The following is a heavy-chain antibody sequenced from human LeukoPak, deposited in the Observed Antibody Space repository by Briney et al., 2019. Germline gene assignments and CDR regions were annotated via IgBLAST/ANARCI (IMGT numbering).Heavy chain of an antibody. CDR1: GGSISSGGYS. CDR3: ASEVTTAFFDY. CDR2: IYHSGST. V-gene: IGHV4-30-2*01. J-gene: IGHJ4*02. Sequence: SETLSLTCAVSGGSISSGGYSWSWIRQPPGNGLEWIGYIYHSGSTYYNPSLKSRVTISVDRSKNQFSLKLSSVTAADTAVYYCASEVTTAFFDYWGQGTLVTVSS. D-gene: IGHD4-17*01.